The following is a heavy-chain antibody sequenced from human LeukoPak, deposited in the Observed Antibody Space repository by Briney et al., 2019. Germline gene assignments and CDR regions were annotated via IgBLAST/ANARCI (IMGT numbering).Heavy chain of an antibody. D-gene: IGHD1-14*01. CDR3: ARHTTPDP. J-gene: IGHJ5*02. CDR1: GFTFRDYW. Sequence: GGSLRPSCALSGFTFRDYWMSSVPQTPGKGPERVANIKQDGSEKHYVDSVKGRFTISRDNAKNSLYLQMNSLRAEDTAVYYCARHTTPDPWGQGALVTVSS. CDR2: IKQDGSEK. V-gene: IGHV3-7*01.